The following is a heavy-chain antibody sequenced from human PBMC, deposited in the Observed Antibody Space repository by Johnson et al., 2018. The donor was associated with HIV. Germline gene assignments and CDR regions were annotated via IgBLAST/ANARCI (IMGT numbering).Heavy chain of an antibody. V-gene: IGHV3-66*01. CDR1: GFTLSNAW. CDR2: ISGGVT. J-gene: IGHJ3*02. CDR3: ARERIAAAGLDAFDI. D-gene: IGHD6-13*01. Sequence: VQLVESGGGLVKPGGSLRLSCAASGFTLSNAWMSWVRQAPGQGLEWVSSISGGVTNYADSVKGRFTISRDNSKNTLYLQMNSLRAEDTAVYYCARERIAAAGLDAFDIWGQGTMVTVSS.